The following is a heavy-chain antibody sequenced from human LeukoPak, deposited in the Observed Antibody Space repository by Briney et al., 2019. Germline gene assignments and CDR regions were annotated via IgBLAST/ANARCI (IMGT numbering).Heavy chain of an antibody. CDR3: AKDLYPSP. CDR1: GFTFSSYA. CDR2: ISGSCANT. Sequence: GGSLRLSCAASGFTFSSYAMSWVRQAPGKGLEWVSGISGSCANTYYADSVKGRFTISRDNSKNTLYLQMNSLRAEDTAVYYCAKDLYPSPWGQGTLVTVSS. D-gene: IGHD2-2*01. V-gene: IGHV3-23*01. J-gene: IGHJ4*02.